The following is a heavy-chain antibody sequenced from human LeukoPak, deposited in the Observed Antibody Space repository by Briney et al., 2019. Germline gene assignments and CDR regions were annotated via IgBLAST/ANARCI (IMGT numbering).Heavy chain of an antibody. CDR3: ARETAASDAFDI. V-gene: IGHV4-61*01. D-gene: IGHD2-21*02. Sequence: SETLSLTCTVSGGSVSSGSFYWSWIRQPLGKGLEWIGYIYYSGSTNYNPSLKSRVTISVDTSKNQFSLKVTSVTAADTAVYYCARETAASDAFDIWGQGTMVTVSS. CDR1: GGSVSSGSFY. J-gene: IGHJ3*02. CDR2: IYYSGST.